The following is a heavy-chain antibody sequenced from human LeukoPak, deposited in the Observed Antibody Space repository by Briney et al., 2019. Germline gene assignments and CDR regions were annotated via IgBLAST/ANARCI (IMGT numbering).Heavy chain of an antibody. D-gene: IGHD3-22*01. J-gene: IGHJ4*02. CDR2: INHSGST. CDR3: ETSARGDDSSGYYYEPFDY. CDR1: GGSFSGYY. Sequence: SETLSLTCAVYGGSFSGYYWSWIHQPPGKGLEWIGEINHSGSTNYNPSLKSRVTISVDTSKNQFSLKLSSVTAADTAVYYCETSARGDDSSGYYYEPFDYWGQGTLVTVSS. V-gene: IGHV4-34*01.